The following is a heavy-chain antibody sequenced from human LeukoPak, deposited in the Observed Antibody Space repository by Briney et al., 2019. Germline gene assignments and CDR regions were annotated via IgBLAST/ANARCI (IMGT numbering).Heavy chain of an antibody. J-gene: IGHJ5*02. CDR1: GGSTNNYY. CDR3: ARRIRRFDP. CDR2: IYSSGST. Sequence: PSETLSLTCTVSGGSTNNYYWSWIRQPAGKGLEWIGLIYSSGSTSYNPSLKSRVTMSVDTSKKQFSLRLSSVTAADTAVYYCARRIRRFDPWGQGTLVTVSS. V-gene: IGHV4-4*07.